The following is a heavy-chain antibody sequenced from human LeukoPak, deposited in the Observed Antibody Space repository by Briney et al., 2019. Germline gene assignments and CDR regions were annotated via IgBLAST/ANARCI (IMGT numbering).Heavy chain of an antibody. CDR1: GFTFSTYA. D-gene: IGHD2-2*01. V-gene: IGHV3-23*01. CDR2: IGGSGGVA. Sequence: HAGGSLRLSCAASGFTFSTYALTWVRQAPGKGLEWVSTIGGSGGVAYYADSVKGRFTISRDNPKNTLYLQMNSLRAEDTAVYYCAKDGRGGDCTSASCTNWFGPWGQGTLVAVSS. CDR3: AKDGRGGDCTSASCTNWFGP. J-gene: IGHJ5*02.